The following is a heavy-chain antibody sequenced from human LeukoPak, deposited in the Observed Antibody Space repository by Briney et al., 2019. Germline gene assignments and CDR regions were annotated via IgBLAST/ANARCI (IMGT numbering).Heavy chain of an antibody. CDR1: GYTFTGYY. J-gene: IGHJ6*03. Sequence: GAPVKVSCKASGYTFTGYYMHWVRQAPGQGLEWMGWINPNSGGTNYAQKFQGRVTMTRDTSISTAYMELSRLRSEDMAVYYCARARYETRIWPKSRYDYYHYMDVWGKGTTVTVSS. CDR3: ARARYETRIWPKSRYDYYHYMDV. D-gene: IGHD3-3*01. V-gene: IGHV1-2*02. CDR2: INPNSGGT.